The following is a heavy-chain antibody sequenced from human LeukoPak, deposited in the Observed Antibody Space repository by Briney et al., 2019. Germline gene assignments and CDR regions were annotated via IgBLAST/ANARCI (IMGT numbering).Heavy chain of an antibody. J-gene: IGHJ3*02. D-gene: IGHD3-10*02. CDR1: GFTFRDYY. CDR2: ISSSGTGI. CDR3: ARAMWDAFDI. V-gene: IGHV3-11*01. Sequence: PGGSLRPSCAASGFTFRDYYMGWIRQAPGKGLEWVSYISSSGTGIYYTDSVKGRFTISRDNAKNSLYLQVNSLRAEDTAVYYCARAMWDAFDIWGQGTMVTVSS.